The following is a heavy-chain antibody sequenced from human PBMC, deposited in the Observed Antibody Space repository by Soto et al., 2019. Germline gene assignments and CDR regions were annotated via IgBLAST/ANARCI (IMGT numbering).Heavy chain of an antibody. CDR2: INPSGGST. CDR1: GYTFTSYY. CDR3: ARDNGDYDFWSGPPLYYYYGMDV. D-gene: IGHD3-3*01. Sequence: ASVKVSCKASGYTFTSYYMHWVRQAPGQGLEWMGIINPSGGSTSYAQKFQGRVTMTRDTSTSTVYMELSSLRSEDTAVYYCARDNGDYDFWSGPPLYYYYGMDVWGQGTTVTVSS. J-gene: IGHJ6*02. V-gene: IGHV1-46*01.